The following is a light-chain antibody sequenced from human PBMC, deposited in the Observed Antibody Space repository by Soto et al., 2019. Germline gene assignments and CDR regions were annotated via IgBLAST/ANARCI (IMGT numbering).Light chain of an antibody. CDR2: HEHSGGY. V-gene: IGLV4-60*03. CDR3: ETWHSNTRV. J-gene: IGLJ1*01. CDR1: SGHSTYI. Sequence: QLVLAQSSSASASLGSSVKLTCTLSSGHSTYIIAWHQQQPGKGPRYLMKHEHSGGYNKGSGVPDRFSGSNSGADRYLTISNLQSEDEADYYCETWHSNTRVFGTATKVTVL.